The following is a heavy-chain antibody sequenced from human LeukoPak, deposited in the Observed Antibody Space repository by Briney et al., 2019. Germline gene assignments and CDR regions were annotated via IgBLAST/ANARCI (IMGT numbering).Heavy chain of an antibody. Sequence: PGRSLRLSCAASGFTFSSYGMHWVRQAPGKGLEWVAVIWYDGSNKYYADSVKGPFTISRDNSKNTLYLQMNSLRAEDTAVYYCARDPRPGYDILTGYYRYGMDVWGKGATVTVSS. CDR3: ARDPRPGYDILTGYYRYGMDV. CDR1: GFTFSSYG. CDR2: IWYDGSNK. D-gene: IGHD3-9*01. J-gene: IGHJ6*04. V-gene: IGHV3-33*01.